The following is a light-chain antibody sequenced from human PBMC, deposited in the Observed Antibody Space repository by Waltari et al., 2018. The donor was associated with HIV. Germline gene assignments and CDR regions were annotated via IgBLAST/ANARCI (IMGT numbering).Light chain of an antibody. CDR2: LGS. V-gene: IGKV2-28*01. CDR3: MQALQTIT. J-gene: IGKJ5*01. CDR1: QSLLHSNKKNY. Sequence: DIVMTQSPLSLPVTPGAQASISCKSSQSLLHSNKKNYLDWYLQKPGQSPQLLIYLGSNRASGVPDRFSGSGSGTDFTLKISRVEAEDVGVYYCMQALQTITFGQGTRLEIK.